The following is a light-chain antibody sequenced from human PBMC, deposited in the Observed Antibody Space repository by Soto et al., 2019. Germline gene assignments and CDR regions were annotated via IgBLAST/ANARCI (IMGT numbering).Light chain of an antibody. J-gene: IGLJ2*01. V-gene: IGLV2-14*01. CDR1: SSDIGYYKY. CDR2: EVT. CDR3: SSYTTSSTSVI. Sequence: QSVLTQPASVSGSPGQSITISCTGTSSDIGYYKYVSWYQQHPGKAPKLMIYEVTNRPSGVSDRFSGSKSGNTASLTISGLQAEDEADYYCSSYTTSSTSVIFGGGTKLTVL.